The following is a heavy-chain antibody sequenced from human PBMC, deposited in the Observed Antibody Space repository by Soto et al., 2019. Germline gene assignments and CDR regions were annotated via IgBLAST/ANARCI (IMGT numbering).Heavy chain of an antibody. D-gene: IGHD3-9*01. J-gene: IGHJ4*02. CDR2: FDPEDGET. CDR3: AAQTRLRYFDWLFHDY. V-gene: IGHV1-24*01. CDR1: GYTLTELS. Sequence: SVKVSCKVSGYTLTELSMHWVRQAPGKGLEWMGGFDPEDGETIYAQKFQGRVTMTEDTSTDTAYMELSSLRSEDTAVYYCAAQTRLRYFDWLFHDYWGQGTLVTVSS.